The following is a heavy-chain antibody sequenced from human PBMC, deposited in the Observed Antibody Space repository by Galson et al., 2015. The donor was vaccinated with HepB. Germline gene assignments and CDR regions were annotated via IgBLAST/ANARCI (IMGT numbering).Heavy chain of an antibody. Sequence: SLRLSCAASGFTFSSYAMSWVRQAPGKGLEWVSAISGSGGSTYYADSVKGRFTISRDNSKNTLYLQMNSLRAEDTAVYYCANLDVRGLKGDPYFDYWGQGTLVTVSS. CDR2: ISGSGGST. V-gene: IGHV3-23*01. CDR3: ANLDVRGLKGDPYFDY. D-gene: IGHD3-10*01. CDR1: GFTFSSYA. J-gene: IGHJ4*02.